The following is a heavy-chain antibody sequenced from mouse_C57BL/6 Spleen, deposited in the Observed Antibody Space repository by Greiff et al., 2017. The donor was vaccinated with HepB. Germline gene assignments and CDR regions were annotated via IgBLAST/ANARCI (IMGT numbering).Heavy chain of an antibody. CDR3: AREGGVMDGNPYYFDY. V-gene: IGHV1-82*01. CDR2: IYPGDGDT. J-gene: IGHJ2*01. CDR1: GYAFSSSW. Sequence: QVQLQQSGPELVKPGASVKISCKASGYAFSSSWMNWVKQRPGKGLEWIGRIYPGDGDTNYNGKFKGKATLTADKSSSTAYMQLSSLTSEDSAVYFCAREGGVMDGNPYYFDYWGQGTTLTVSS. D-gene: IGHD2-1*01.